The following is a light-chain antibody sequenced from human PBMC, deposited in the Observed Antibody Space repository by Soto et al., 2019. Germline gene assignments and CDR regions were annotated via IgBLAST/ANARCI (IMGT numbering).Light chain of an antibody. CDR3: CSYAGSSTVV. J-gene: IGLJ2*01. Sequence: QSALTQPASVSGSPGQSITISCTGTSSDVGSYNLVSWYKQHPGKAPKLMIYEGSKRPSGVSNRSSGSKSGNTASLTISGLQAEDEADYYCCSYAGSSTVVFGGGTKLTVL. CDR1: SSDVGSYNL. V-gene: IGLV2-23*01. CDR2: EGS.